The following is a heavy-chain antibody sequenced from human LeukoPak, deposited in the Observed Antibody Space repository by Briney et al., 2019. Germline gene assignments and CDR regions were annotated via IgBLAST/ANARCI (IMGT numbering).Heavy chain of an antibody. V-gene: IGHV3-48*01. Sequence: PGGSLRLSCAASGFTFRSYSMNWVRQAPGKGLEWVSYISSSSSTIYYADSVKGRFTISRDNAKNSLYLQMNSLRAEDTAVYYCARGNGSPDYWGQGTLVTVSS. J-gene: IGHJ4*02. CDR2: ISSSSSTI. CDR3: ARGNGSPDY. D-gene: IGHD1-26*01. CDR1: GFTFRSYS.